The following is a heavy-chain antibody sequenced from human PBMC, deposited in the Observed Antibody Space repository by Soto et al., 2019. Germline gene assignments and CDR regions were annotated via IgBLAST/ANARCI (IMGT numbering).Heavy chain of an antibody. Sequence: SETLSLTCTVSGGSIGSNINYWGWIRQPPGKGLEWIGNIHYSGSTYYDSSLKSRVTISVDTSKNQFSLKLSSVTAADTAVYYCASQHYYDSSGYYVVYWGQGTLVTVSS. J-gene: IGHJ4*02. CDR2: IHYSGST. CDR3: ASQHYYDSSGYYVVY. D-gene: IGHD3-22*01. CDR1: GGSIGSNINY. V-gene: IGHV4-39*01.